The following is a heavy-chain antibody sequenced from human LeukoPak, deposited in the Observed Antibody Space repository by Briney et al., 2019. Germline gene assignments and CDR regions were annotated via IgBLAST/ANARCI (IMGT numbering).Heavy chain of an antibody. Sequence: GGSLRLSCAASRFTFSSYSMNWVRQAPGKGLEWVSSISSSSSYIYYADSVKGRFTISRDNAKNSLYLQMNSLRAKDTAVYYCARDFTMIVVVPFDYWGQGTLVTVSS. CDR2: ISSSSSYI. J-gene: IGHJ4*02. CDR1: RFTFSSYS. CDR3: ARDFTMIVVVPFDY. V-gene: IGHV3-21*01. D-gene: IGHD3-22*01.